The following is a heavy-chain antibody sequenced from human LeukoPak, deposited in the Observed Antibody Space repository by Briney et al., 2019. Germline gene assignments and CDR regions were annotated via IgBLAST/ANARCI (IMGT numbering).Heavy chain of an antibody. D-gene: IGHD2-21*02. CDR2: INSDGSST. J-gene: IGHJ3*02. CDR1: GFTFSSYW. Sequence: PGRSLRLSCAASGFTFSSYWMHWVRQAPGKGLVWVSRINSDGSSTSYADSVKGRFTISRDNAKNTLYLQMNSLRAEDTAVYYCARDLLKILAYCGGDCYSLGDAFDIWGQGTMVTVSS. V-gene: IGHV3-74*01. CDR3: ARDLLKILAYCGGDCYSLGDAFDI.